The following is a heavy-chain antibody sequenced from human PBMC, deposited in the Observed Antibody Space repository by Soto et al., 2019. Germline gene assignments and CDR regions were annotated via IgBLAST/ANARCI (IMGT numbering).Heavy chain of an antibody. CDR3: ASTYSSSWYNVDY. J-gene: IGHJ4*02. CDR2: ISYDGSNK. CDR1: GFTFSSYA. Sequence: QVQLVESGGGVVQPGRSLRLSCAASGFTFSSYAMHWVRQAPGKGLEWVAVISYDGSNKYYADSVKGRFTISRDNSKYTLYLHVNRLRAEETAVYYWASTYSSSWYNVDYWGQGTLVTVSS. D-gene: IGHD6-13*01. V-gene: IGHV3-30-3*01.